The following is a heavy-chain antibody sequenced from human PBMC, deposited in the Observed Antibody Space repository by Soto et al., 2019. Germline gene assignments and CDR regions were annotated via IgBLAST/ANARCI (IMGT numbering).Heavy chain of an antibody. CDR1: GGSISSGGHS. V-gene: IGHV4-31*03. Sequence: ASETLSLTCTVSGGSISSGGHSWSWIRQKPGKGLEWIGYIYHSGSTYYNPSLKSRVTLSVDTSNNPFSLNLSSVPAADTAVYYCARCVWFGPWGQGTRGTVSS. CDR3: ARCVWFGP. CDR2: IYHSGST. J-gene: IGHJ5*02.